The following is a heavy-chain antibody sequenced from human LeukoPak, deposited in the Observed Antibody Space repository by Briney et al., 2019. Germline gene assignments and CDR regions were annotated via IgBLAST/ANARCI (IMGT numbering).Heavy chain of an antibody. CDR2: ISYSGIT. D-gene: IGHD2-15*01. CDR1: GASISSHY. Sequence: SETLSLTCTVSGASISSHYWSWIRQSPGKGLEWIGYISYSGITNYNPSLKSRVTISVGTSKNHFSLRLSSVTAADTAVYYCASRARCSGGSCYGNWFDPWGQGTLVTVSS. V-gene: IGHV4-59*11. J-gene: IGHJ5*02. CDR3: ASRARCSGGSCYGNWFDP.